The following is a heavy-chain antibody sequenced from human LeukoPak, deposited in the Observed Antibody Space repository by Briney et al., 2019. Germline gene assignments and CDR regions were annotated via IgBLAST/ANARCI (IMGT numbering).Heavy chain of an antibody. CDR1: GGSISSYY. J-gene: IGHJ5*02. CDR3: ARSQFSGNWFDP. Sequence: ASETLSLTCTVSGGSISSYYWSWIRQPPGKGLEWIGYIYYSGSTNYNPSLKSRVTISVDTSKNQFSLKLTSVTAADTALYYCARSQFSGNWFDPWGQGTLVTVSS. V-gene: IGHV4-59*01. CDR2: IYYSGST.